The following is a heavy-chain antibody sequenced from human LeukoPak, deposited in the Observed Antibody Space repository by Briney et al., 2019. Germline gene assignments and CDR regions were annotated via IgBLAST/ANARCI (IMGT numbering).Heavy chain of an antibody. D-gene: IGHD6-13*01. V-gene: IGHV4-59*01. CDR3: ARVGAAAGSGTYFDY. CDR1: GGSISSYY. CDR2: IYYSGST. Sequence: SETLSFTCTVSGGSISSYYWSWIRQPPGKGLEWIGYIYYSGSTNYNPSLKSRVTISVDTSKNQFSLKLSSVTAADTAVYYCARVGAAAGSGTYFDYWGQGTLVTVSS. J-gene: IGHJ4*02.